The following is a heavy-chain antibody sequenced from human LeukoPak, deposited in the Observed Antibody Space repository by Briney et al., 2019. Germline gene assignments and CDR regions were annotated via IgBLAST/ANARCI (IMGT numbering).Heavy chain of an antibody. D-gene: IGHD1-26*01. CDR1: GRSISSNYW. V-gene: IGHV4-4*02. CDR3: VRDVGAAPDYYFDY. Sequence: SQSLSLTCAVSGRSISSNYWWGCGLQPPGKGLEWVGEIYHSGSTNYNASLKSRVTISVDKSKNQFSLRLTSVTAADTAVYYCVRDVGAAPDYYFDYWGQGTLVTVSS. CDR2: IYHSGST. J-gene: IGHJ4*02.